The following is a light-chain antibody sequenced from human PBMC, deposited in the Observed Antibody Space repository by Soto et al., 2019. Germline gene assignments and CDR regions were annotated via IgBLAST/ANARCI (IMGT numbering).Light chain of an antibody. CDR2: DVS. J-gene: IGLJ2*01. CDR1: SSDVAGYNY. V-gene: IGLV2-14*01. Sequence: QSVLTQPASVSGSLGQSITISCTGTSSDVAGYNYVSWYQQHPGKAPKLMIYDVSNRPSGVSNRFFGSKSGNTASLTISGLQAEDEADYYCNSYTASSTLLFGGGTKLTVL. CDR3: NSYTASSTLL.